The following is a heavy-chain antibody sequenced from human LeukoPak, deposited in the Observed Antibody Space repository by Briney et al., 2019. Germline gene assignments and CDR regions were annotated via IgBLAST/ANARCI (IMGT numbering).Heavy chain of an antibody. J-gene: IGHJ4*02. CDR1: GFTFSSYA. CDR2: ISYDGSNK. V-gene: IGHV3-30*01. CDR3: ARSYCSSTSCYRPVDY. Sequence: GGSPRLSCAASGFTFSSYAMHWVRQAPGKGLEWVAVISYDGSNKYYADSVKGRFTISRDNSKNTLYLQMNSLRAEDTAVYYCARSYCSSTSCYRPVDYWGQGTLVTVSS. D-gene: IGHD2-2*01.